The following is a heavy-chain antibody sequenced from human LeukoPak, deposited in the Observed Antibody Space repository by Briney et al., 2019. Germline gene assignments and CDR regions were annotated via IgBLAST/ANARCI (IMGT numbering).Heavy chain of an antibody. J-gene: IGHJ4*02. CDR3: ARGDAAAAGTHGPFDY. CDR2: IYYSGST. CDR1: GGSISSSSYY. V-gene: IGHV4-39*07. D-gene: IGHD6-13*01. Sequence: SETLSLTCTVSGGSISSSSYYWGWIRQPPGKGLEWIGSIYYSGSTYYNPSLKSRVTISVDTSKNQFSLKLSSVTAADTAVYYCARGDAAAAGTHGPFDYWGQGTLVTVSS.